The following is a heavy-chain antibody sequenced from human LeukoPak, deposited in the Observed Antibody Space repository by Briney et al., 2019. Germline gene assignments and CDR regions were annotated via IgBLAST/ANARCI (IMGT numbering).Heavy chain of an antibody. J-gene: IGHJ6*02. CDR1: GFTFSTYV. Sequence: GGSLRLSCAASGFTFSTYVMNWVRQAPGKGLEWVSTISDSGGSTYYADSVKGRLTISRDNSKSTLYLQMNSLRAEDTAVYYCGRYYVMDVWGQGTSVTVSS. V-gene: IGHV3-23*01. CDR3: GRYYVMDV. CDR2: ISDSGGST.